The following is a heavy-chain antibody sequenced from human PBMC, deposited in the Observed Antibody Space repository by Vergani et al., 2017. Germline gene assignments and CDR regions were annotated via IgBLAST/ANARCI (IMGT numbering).Heavy chain of an antibody. CDR1: GGSISSYY. CDR3: ARLDSNGFDY. J-gene: IGHJ4*02. CDR2: SYYSGST. Sequence: QVQLQESGPGLVKPSETLSLTCTVSGGSISSYYWSWIRQPPGKGVEWIGYSYYSGSTNYNPSLKSLFTISVDTSKNQFSLKLSSVTAADTAGYYCARLDSNGFDYWGQGTLVTVSS. D-gene: IGHD4-11*01. V-gene: IGHV4-59*08.